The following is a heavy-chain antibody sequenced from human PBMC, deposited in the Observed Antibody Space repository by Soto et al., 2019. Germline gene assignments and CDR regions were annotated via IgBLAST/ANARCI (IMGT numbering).Heavy chain of an antibody. V-gene: IGHV1-18*01. CDR1: GYTFTSYG. J-gene: IGHJ5*02. CDR2: ISAYNGNT. Sequence: QVQLVQSGAEVKKPGASVKVSCKASGYTFTSYGISWVRQAPGQGLEWMGWISAYNGNTNYAQKLQGRVTMTTDTATRTACMGRRSGRSDDTPVYYCASPCWFGDYRGGDNWFDPWGQGTLVTVSS. CDR3: ASPCWFGDYRGGDNWFDP. D-gene: IGHD3-10*01.